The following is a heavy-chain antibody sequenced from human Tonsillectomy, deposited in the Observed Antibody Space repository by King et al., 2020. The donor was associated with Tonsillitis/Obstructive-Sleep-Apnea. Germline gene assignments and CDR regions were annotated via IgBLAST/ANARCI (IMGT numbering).Heavy chain of an antibody. D-gene: IGHD6-13*01. CDR1: GFNFHIYT. CDR2: IGGTGYNT. Sequence: QLVQSGGGLVQPGGSLRLSCAASGFNFHIYTMHWVRQAPGRGLEYVSSIGGTGYNTYYAASVKVRFSISRDNSKNTLDLQMSSLRPEDTAVYYCVKDPHSSTWSTDSFDIWGQGTMVTVSS. J-gene: IGHJ3*02. V-gene: IGHV3-64D*08. CDR3: VKDPHSSTWSTDSFDI.